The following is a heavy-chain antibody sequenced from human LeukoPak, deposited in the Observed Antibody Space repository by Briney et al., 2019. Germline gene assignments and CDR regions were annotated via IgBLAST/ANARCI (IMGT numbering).Heavy chain of an antibody. V-gene: IGHV3-23*01. Sequence: GGSLRLSCAASGFTFSSYAIRWVRQAPGKGLEWVSAITGSGGSTYYADSVKGRFTISRDNSKNSLYLQMNSLRAEDTAVYYCEKAPRAAAGTYDGMDVWGQGTTVTVSS. CDR3: EKAPRAAAGTYDGMDV. D-gene: IGHD6-13*01. CDR2: ITGSGGST. CDR1: GFTFSSYA. J-gene: IGHJ6*02.